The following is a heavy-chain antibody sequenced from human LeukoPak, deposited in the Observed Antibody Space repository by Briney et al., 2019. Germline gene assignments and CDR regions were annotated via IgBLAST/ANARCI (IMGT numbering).Heavy chain of an antibody. CDR2: IRYDGSNK. Sequence: GGSLRLSCAASGFTFSSYGMHWVRQAPGKGLEWVAFIRYDGSNKYYADSVKGRFTISRDNSKNTLYLQMNSLRAEDTAVYYCAKDNYDFWSGYYTLDYYYYYMDVWGKGTTVTVSS. CDR3: AKDNYDFWSGYYTLDYYYYYMDV. J-gene: IGHJ6*03. CDR1: GFTFSSYG. V-gene: IGHV3-30*02. D-gene: IGHD3-3*01.